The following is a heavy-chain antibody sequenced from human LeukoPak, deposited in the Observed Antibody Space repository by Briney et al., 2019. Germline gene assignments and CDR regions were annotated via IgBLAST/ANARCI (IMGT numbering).Heavy chain of an antibody. CDR1: GFTFSSYA. CDR2: ISGSGGST. V-gene: IGHV3-23*01. Sequence: QTGGSLRLSCAASGFTFSSYAMSWVRQAPGKGLEWVSAISGSGGSTYYADSVKGRFTISRDNSKNTLYLQMNSLRAEDMAVYYXXXXXRCSGGSCYPFDYWGQGTLVTVSS. CDR3: XXXXRCSGGSCYPFDY. J-gene: IGHJ4*02. D-gene: IGHD2-15*01.